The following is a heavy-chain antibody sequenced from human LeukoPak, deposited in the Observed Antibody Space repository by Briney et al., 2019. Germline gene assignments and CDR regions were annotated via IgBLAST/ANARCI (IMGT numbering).Heavy chain of an antibody. CDR2: IIPIFGTA. CDR3: ARADVLLWFGELQFSYYMDV. CDR1: GATCSSYA. Sequence: PSVKLSCKSSGATCSSYAISWLRQARGHALEWMEGIIPIFGTANYAQKLQGRVTITADKSTSTAYMELSSLRSEDTAVYYCARADVLLWFGELQFSYYMDVWGKGTTVTVSS. J-gene: IGHJ6*03. V-gene: IGHV1-69*06. D-gene: IGHD3-10*01.